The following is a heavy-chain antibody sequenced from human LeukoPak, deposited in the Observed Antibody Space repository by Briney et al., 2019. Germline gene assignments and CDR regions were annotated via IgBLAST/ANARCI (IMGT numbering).Heavy chain of an antibody. CDR1: GDSISSSSYY. CDR2: IYYSGRT. CDR3: ARTNIAARWFDP. Sequence: SETLSLTCTVSGDSISSSSYYWGWIRQPPGKGLEWIGSIYYSGRTYYNPSLKSRVTISVDTSKNQFSLKLSSVTTADTAVYYCARTNIAARWFDPWGQGTLVTVSS. D-gene: IGHD6-6*01. V-gene: IGHV4-39*01. J-gene: IGHJ5*02.